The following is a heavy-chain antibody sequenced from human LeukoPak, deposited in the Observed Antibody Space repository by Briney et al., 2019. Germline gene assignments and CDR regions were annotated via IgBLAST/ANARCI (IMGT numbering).Heavy chain of an antibody. CDR1: GGSVSSDSYY. CDR3: ARDSRGYYDSNGYFDY. CDR2: IYYSGNT. V-gene: IGHV4-61*01. Sequence: SETLSLTCTVSGGSVSSDSYYWSWIRQPPGKGLEWIGYIYYSGNTKYNPSLKSRVTISADTSKNQFSLKLSSVTAADTAVYYCARDSRGYYDSNGYFDYWGQGTLVTVSS. D-gene: IGHD3-22*01. J-gene: IGHJ4*02.